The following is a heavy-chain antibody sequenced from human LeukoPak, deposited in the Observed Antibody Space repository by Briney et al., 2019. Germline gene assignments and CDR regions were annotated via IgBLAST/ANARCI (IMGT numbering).Heavy chain of an antibody. CDR1: GYSISSGYY. V-gene: IGHV4-38-2*01. Sequence: SGTLSLTCAVSGYSISSGYYWGWIRQPPGKGLEWIGNIYHSGSTYYNPSLQSRVTISLDTSKNQFSLKLSSVTAADTAVYYCARADSANYYTYVYWGQGTLVTVSS. D-gene: IGHD1-26*01. J-gene: IGHJ4*02. CDR2: IYHSGST. CDR3: ARADSANYYTYVY.